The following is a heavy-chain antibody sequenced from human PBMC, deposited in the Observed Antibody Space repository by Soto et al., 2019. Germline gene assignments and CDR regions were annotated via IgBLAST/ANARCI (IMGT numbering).Heavy chain of an antibody. CDR1: GGTFTNYA. V-gene: IGHV1-69*13. CDR3: GXXXKEGGIGGNYYYGMAV. Sequence: ASVKVSCKASGGTFTNYAFSWVRQAPGQGLEWLGGIIPIFGTADYAQKFQGRVTITADEPTSTVHMESSSLRSDDTAVYYCGXXXKEGGIGGNYYYGMAVWGQGTTVTVSS. J-gene: IGHJ6*02. CDR2: IIPIFGTA. D-gene: IGHD1-1*01.